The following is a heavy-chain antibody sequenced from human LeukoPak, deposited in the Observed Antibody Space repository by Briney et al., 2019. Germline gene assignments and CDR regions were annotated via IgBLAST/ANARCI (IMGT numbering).Heavy chain of an antibody. D-gene: IGHD3-16*01. Sequence: GESLKISCKGSGYSFTSYWIGWVRQMPGKGLEWMGIIYPGDSDIRYSPSFQGQVTISADKSISTAYLQWSSLKASDTAMYYCARRAYVERNYYYYMDVWGKGTTVTVSS. CDR2: IYPGDSDI. J-gene: IGHJ6*03. CDR3: ARRAYVERNYYYYMDV. CDR1: GYSFTSYW. V-gene: IGHV5-51*01.